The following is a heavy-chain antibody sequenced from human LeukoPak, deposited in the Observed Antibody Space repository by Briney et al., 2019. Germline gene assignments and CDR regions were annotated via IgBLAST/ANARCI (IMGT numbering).Heavy chain of an antibody. CDR2: ISSSSSYI. CDR1: GFAFSSYS. J-gene: IGHJ4*02. Sequence: GGSLRLSCAASGFAFSSYSMNWVRQAPGKGLEWVSSISSSSSYIYYADSVKGRFTISRDNAKNSLYLQMNSLRAEDTAVYYCAIQPTIVVVPAAIDDYWGQGTLVTVSS. CDR3: AIQPTIVVVPAAIDDY. V-gene: IGHV3-21*01. D-gene: IGHD2-2*02.